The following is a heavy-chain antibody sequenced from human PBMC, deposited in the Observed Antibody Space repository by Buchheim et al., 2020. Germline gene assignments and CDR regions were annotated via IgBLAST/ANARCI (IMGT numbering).Heavy chain of an antibody. D-gene: IGHD3-10*01. CDR3: ARDVGMVRGVIMHYYYYGMDV. Sequence: QVQLVESGGGVVQPGRSLRLSCAASGFTFSSYGMHWVRQAPGKGLEWVAVIWYDGSNKYYADSVKGRFTISRDHSKNTLYLQMNSLRAEDTAVYYCARDVGMVRGVIMHYYYYGMDVWGQGTT. CDR1: GFTFSSYG. J-gene: IGHJ6*02. V-gene: IGHV3-33*01. CDR2: IWYDGSNK.